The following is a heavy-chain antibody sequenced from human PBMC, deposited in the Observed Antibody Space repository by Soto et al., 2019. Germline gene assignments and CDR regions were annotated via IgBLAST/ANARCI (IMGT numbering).Heavy chain of an antibody. CDR1: GGSISSYY. J-gene: IGHJ6*02. CDR3: ARDGSTSYMDV. D-gene: IGHD2-2*01. V-gene: IGHV4-59*01. Sequence: SETLCLTCTVSGGSISSYYWSWIRQPPGKGLEWIGYIYYSGNTNYNPSLKSRVTISVDTSKNQFSLKLSSVTAADTAVYYCARDGSTSYMDVWGQGTTVTVSS. CDR2: IYYSGNT.